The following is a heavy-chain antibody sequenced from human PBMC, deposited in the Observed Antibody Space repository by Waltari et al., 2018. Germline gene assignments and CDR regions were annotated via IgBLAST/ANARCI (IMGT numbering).Heavy chain of an antibody. J-gene: IGHJ4*02. Sequence: EVQVVDSGGGLVQPGGSLRLSCAASGFTLSNYWIHWVRQAPGKGLGWCSIMSADGSVRRYADSVKGRFTISRDNVKNMLYLQMDSLRAEDTAVYYCARDGGRNLDYWGQGTLVVVSS. CDR1: GFTLSNYW. CDR3: ARDGGRNLDY. D-gene: IGHD6-25*01. V-gene: IGHV3-74*01. CDR2: MSADGSVR.